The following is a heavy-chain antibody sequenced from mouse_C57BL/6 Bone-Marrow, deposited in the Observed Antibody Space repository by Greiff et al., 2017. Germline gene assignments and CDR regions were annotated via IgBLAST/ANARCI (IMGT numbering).Heavy chain of an antibody. CDR3: ARSLWLGFAY. V-gene: IGHV1-64*01. D-gene: IGHD2-2*01. CDR1: GYTFTSYW. J-gene: IGHJ3*01. CDR2: IHPNSGST. Sequence: VQLQQPGAELVKPGASVKLSCKASGYTFTSYWMHWVKQRPGQGLEWIGMIHPNSGSTNYNEKFKSKATLTVDNSSSTAYMQLSSLTSEDSAVYYGARSLWLGFAYWVQGTLVTVSA.